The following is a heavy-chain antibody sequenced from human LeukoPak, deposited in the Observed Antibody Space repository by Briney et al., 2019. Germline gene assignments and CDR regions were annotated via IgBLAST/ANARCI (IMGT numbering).Heavy chain of an antibody. Sequence: GGSLRLSCAASGFTFSSYAMHWVRQAPGKGLEWVAVISYDGSNKYYPDSVKGRFTISRDNSKNTLYLQMNSLRAEDTAVYYCARVGYSSSDGNEYPDYWGQGTLVTVSS. V-gene: IGHV3-30*01. J-gene: IGHJ4*02. CDR1: GFTFSSYA. CDR3: ARVGYSSSDGNEYPDY. D-gene: IGHD6-6*01. CDR2: ISYDGSNK.